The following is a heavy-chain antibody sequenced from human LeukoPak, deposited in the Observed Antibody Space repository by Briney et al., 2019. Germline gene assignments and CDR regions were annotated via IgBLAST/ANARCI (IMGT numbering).Heavy chain of an antibody. D-gene: IGHD2-2*01. CDR3: AKEGIGYCSSSNCLRNFDY. CDR1: GFTFSSYA. CDR2: ISYDGSNK. V-gene: IGHV3-30*04. Sequence: PGGSLRLSCAASGFTFSSYAMHWVRQAPGKGLEWVAVISYDGSNKYYADSVKGRFTISRDNSKNTLYLQMNSLRAEDTAVYYCAKEGIGYCSSSNCLRNFDYWGQGTLVTVSS. J-gene: IGHJ4*02.